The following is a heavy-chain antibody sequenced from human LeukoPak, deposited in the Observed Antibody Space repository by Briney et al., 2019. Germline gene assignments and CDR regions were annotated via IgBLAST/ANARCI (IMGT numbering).Heavy chain of an antibody. J-gene: IGHJ4*02. CDR1: GFMFSVYG. CDR2: IWNDGSNK. V-gene: IGHV3-33*01. Sequence: PGRSLRLSCVASGFMFSVYGMHWGRQAPGQGLEWVAVIWNDGSNKYYADSVKGRFTISRDNSKNTLYLQMNSLRAEDTAVYSCARASGPFDYWGQGTLVTVSS. CDR3: ARASGPFDY. D-gene: IGHD3-10*01.